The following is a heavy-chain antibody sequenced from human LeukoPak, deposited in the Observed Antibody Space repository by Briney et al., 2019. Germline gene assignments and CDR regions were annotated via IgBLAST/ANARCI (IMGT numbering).Heavy chain of an antibody. D-gene: IGHD3-22*01. CDR2: ISGSGGST. CDR3: AKEASGSRDYYDNRQRYFDL. Sequence: GGSLRLSCAASGFTFSSYAMSWVRQAPGKGLEWVSAISGSGGSTYYADSVKGRFTISRDNSKNTLYLQMNSLRAEDTAVYHSAKEASGSRDYYDNRQRYFDLWGRGTLVTVSS. CDR1: GFTFSSYA. V-gene: IGHV3-23*01. J-gene: IGHJ2*01.